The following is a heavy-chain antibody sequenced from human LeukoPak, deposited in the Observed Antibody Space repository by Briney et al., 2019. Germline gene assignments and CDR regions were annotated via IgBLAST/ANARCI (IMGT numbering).Heavy chain of an antibody. CDR3: ASDYCSGGSCYHDY. Sequence: SETLSLTCTVSGGSISSSSYYWGWIRQPPGKGLEWIGSIYYSGSTYYNPALKSRVTISVDTSKNQFSLKLSSVADADTAVYYCASDYCSGGSCYHDYWGQGTLVSVSS. V-gene: IGHV4-39*01. CDR1: GGSISSSSYY. D-gene: IGHD2-15*01. J-gene: IGHJ4*02. CDR2: IYYSGST.